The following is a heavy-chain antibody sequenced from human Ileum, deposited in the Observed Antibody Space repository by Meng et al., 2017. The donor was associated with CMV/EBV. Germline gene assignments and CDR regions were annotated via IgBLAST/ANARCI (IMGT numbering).Heavy chain of an antibody. CDR1: GFTFPTYW. CDR3: VMERVGFDS. Sequence: GESLKTSCAASGFTFPTYWMSWVRQAPGKGLEWVANIRPDGGQKDFVDSVKGRFTISRDNAKNSLYLQMNSLRAEDTAVYYCVMERVGFDSWGQGTLVTVSS. J-gene: IGHJ5*01. CDR2: IRPDGGQK. V-gene: IGHV3-7*01. D-gene: IGHD2-8*01.